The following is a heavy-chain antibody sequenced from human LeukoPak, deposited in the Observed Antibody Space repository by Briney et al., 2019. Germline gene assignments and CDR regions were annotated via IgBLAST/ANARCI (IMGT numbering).Heavy chain of an antibody. CDR3: ARDGHDYGGNSDAFDI. CDR1: GFTFSDYY. Sequence: GGSLRLSCAASGFTFSDYYMSWIRQAPGKGLEWVSSISSSSSYIYYADSVKGRFTISRDNAKNSLYLQMNSLRAEDTAVYYCARDGHDYGGNSDAFDIWGQGTMVTVSS. D-gene: IGHD4-23*01. J-gene: IGHJ3*02. CDR2: ISSSSSYI. V-gene: IGHV3-11*06.